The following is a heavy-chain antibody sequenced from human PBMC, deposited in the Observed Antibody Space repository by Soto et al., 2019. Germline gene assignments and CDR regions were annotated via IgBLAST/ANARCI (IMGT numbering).Heavy chain of an antibody. J-gene: IGHJ4*02. CDR2: KSSDGINK. D-gene: IGHD2-15*01. CDR3: AMDLYGGSSRFDY. CDR1: GFTFSNNG. Sequence: QVQLVESGGGAVQPGRSLRLSCAASGFTFSNNGIHWVRQAPGKGLEWVAVKSSDGINKYYADSVKGRSTISRDNSKNTLFLQMNSLRVEATAVYYCAMDLYGGSSRFDYWGQGTLVTVSS. V-gene: IGHV3-30*03.